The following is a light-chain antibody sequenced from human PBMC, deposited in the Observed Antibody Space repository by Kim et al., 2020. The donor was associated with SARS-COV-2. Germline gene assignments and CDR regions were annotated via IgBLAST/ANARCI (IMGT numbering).Light chain of an antibody. CDR2: GAS. CDR1: QGIDNY. V-gene: IGKV1-27*01. CDR3: QKYNSGPYT. J-gene: IGKJ2*01. Sequence: ASVGDRHTITCRASQGIDNYLAWYQQKPGKVPKLLIYGASTLQPGVPSRFSGSASGTDFTLTISSLQPEDVATYYCQKYNSGPYTFGQGTKLEI.